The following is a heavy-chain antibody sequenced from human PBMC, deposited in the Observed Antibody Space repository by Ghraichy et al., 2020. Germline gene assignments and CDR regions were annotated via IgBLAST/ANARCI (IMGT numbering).Heavy chain of an antibody. CDR2: INPNSGGT. Sequence: ASVKVSCKASGYTFTGYYMHWVRQAPGQGLEWMGWINPNSGGTNYAQKFQGRVTMTRDTSISTAYMELSRLRSDDTAVYYCARTYYDFWSGFPGHYYYGMGVWGQGTTVTVSS. CDR1: GYTFTGYY. CDR3: ARTYYDFWSGFPGHYYYGMGV. V-gene: IGHV1-2*02. D-gene: IGHD3-3*01. J-gene: IGHJ6*02.